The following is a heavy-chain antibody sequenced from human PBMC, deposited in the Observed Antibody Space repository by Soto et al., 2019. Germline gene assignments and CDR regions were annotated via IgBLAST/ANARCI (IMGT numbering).Heavy chain of an antibody. CDR2: ISSSSTI. D-gene: IGHD3-9*01. Sequence: GGSLRLSCAASGFTFSSYSMNWVRQAPGKGLEWVSSISSSSTIYYADSVKGRFTISRDNAKNSLYLQMNSLRDEDTAVYYCAREYYDILTGLNWFDPWGQGTLVTVSS. CDR3: AREYYDILTGLNWFDP. CDR1: GFTFSSYS. J-gene: IGHJ5*02. V-gene: IGHV3-48*02.